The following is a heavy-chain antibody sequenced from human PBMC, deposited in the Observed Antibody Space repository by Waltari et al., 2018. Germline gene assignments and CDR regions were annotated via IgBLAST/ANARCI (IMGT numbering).Heavy chain of an antibody. CDR2: IYHSGST. V-gene: IGHV4-30-2*01. Sequence: QLQLQESGSGLVKPSQTLSLTCAVSGGSISSGGYSWSWIRQPPGKGLEWIGYIYHSGSTYYNPSLKSRVTISVDRSKNPFSLKLSSVTAADTAVYYCARGITMVRGVPGFDPWGQGTLVTVSS. D-gene: IGHD3-10*01. CDR3: ARGITMVRGVPGFDP. J-gene: IGHJ5*02. CDR1: GGSISSGGYS.